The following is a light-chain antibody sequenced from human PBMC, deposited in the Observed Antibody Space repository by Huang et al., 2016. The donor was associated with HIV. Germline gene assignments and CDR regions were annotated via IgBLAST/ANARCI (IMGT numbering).Light chain of an antibody. J-gene: IGKJ1*01. V-gene: IGKV3-11*01. CDR2: DAS. CDR3: QQRGNWPQT. CDR1: PSISNY. Sequence: EIVLTQSPATLSLSPGERATISCRASPSISNYLAWYQQKPGQAPRLLIYDASNRATGIPAKFSGSGSGTDFTLTISSLEPEDLAVYYCQQRGNWPQTFGQGTKVEIK.